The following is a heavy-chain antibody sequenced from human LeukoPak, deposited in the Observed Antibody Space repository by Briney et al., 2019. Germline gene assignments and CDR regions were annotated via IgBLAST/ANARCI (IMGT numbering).Heavy chain of an antibody. Sequence: RGESLKISCKGSGYSFTSYWISWVRQMPGKGLEWMGRIDPSDSYTNYSPSFQGHVTISADKSISTAYLQRSSLKASDTAMYYCARQFGVGRWEPFDYWGQGTLVTVSS. CDR1: GYSFTSYW. CDR3: ARQFGVGRWEPFDY. V-gene: IGHV5-10-1*01. D-gene: IGHD1-26*01. CDR2: IDPSDSYT. J-gene: IGHJ4*02.